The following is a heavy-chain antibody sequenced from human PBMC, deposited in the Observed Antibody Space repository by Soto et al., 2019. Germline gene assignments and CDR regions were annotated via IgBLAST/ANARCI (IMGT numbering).Heavy chain of an antibody. Sequence: SVKVSCKASGCTFSSYAISWVRQAPGQGLEWMGGIIPIFGTANYAQKFQGRVTITADESTSTAYMELSSLRSEDTAVYYCARSSGGSGKLWNYYGMDVWGQGTTVTVSS. CDR1: GCTFSSYA. D-gene: IGHD3-10*01. CDR2: IIPIFGTA. V-gene: IGHV1-69*13. J-gene: IGHJ6*02. CDR3: ARSSGGSGKLWNYYGMDV.